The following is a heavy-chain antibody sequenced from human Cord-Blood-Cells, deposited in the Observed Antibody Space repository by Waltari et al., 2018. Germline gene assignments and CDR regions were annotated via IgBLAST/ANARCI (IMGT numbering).Heavy chain of an antibody. Sequence: QVQLQESGPGLVKPSQTLSLTCPVSGGSISSGDYYWSWIRQPPGKGLEWIGYIYYSGSTYYNPSLKSRVTISVDTSKNQFSLKLSSVTAADTAVYYCARDTVVTYYDILTGYDAFDIWGQGTMVTVSS. J-gene: IGHJ3*02. D-gene: IGHD3-9*01. CDR2: IYYSGST. CDR3: ARDTVVTYYDILTGYDAFDI. CDR1: GGSISSGDYY. V-gene: IGHV4-30-4*08.